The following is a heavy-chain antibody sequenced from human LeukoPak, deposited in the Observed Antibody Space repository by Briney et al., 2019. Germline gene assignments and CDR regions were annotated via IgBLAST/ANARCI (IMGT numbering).Heavy chain of an antibody. CDR2: INSDGSST. CDR3: VRSGYSNGWYRN. V-gene: IGHV3-74*01. Sequence: GGSLRLSCAASGFTFSSYWMHWVRQAPGKGLVWVSRINSDGSSTSYADSVKGRFTISRDNAKNTLYLQMNSLTADDTAVYYCVRSGYSNGWYRNWGQGTLVTVSS. CDR1: GFTFSSYW. J-gene: IGHJ4*02. D-gene: IGHD6-19*01.